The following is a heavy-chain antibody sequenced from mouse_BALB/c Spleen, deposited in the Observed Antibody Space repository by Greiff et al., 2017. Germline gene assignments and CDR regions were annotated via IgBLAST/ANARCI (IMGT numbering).Heavy chain of an antibody. CDR1: GFTFSSYA. Sequence: EVKLVESGGGLVKPGGSLKLSCAASGFTFSSYAMSWVRQTPEKRLEWVATISSGGSYTYYPDSVKGRFTISRDNAKNTLYLQMSSLRSEDTAMYYCARRYGNSFAYWGQGTLVTVSA. D-gene: IGHD2-10*02. CDR2: ISSGGSYT. V-gene: IGHV5-9-3*01. J-gene: IGHJ3*01. CDR3: ARRYGNSFAY.